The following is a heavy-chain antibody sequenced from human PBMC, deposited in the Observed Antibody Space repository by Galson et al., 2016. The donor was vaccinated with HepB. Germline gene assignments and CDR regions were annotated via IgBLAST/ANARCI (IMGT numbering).Heavy chain of an antibody. V-gene: IGHV3-23*01. Sequence: SLRLSCAASGFTFNTYAMSWVRQAPGKGLEWVSTLSASGGATYYSDSVKGRFTISRDNSKNPLYLQMNSLRAEDTAVYYCAKGRYCGGDCYSSDYWGQGTLVTVSS. J-gene: IGHJ4*02. D-gene: IGHD2-21*02. CDR3: AKGRYCGGDCYSSDY. CDR2: LSASGGAT. CDR1: GFTFNTYA.